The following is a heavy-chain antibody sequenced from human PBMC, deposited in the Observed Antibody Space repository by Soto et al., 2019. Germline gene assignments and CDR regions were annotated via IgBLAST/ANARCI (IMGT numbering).Heavy chain of an antibody. J-gene: IGHJ4*02. Sequence: QVQLQESGPGLVKPSQTLSLTCTVSGGSISSGGYYWSWIRQRPGKGLEWIGYIYYNGRTYYNPSLQSRVTISVDTSKNQFSLKLSSVTAADTAVYYCARDPDYGDYGSMGYWGQGTLVTVSS. CDR3: ARDPDYGDYGSMGY. CDR1: GGSISSGGYY. CDR2: IYYNGRT. D-gene: IGHD4-17*01. V-gene: IGHV4-31*03.